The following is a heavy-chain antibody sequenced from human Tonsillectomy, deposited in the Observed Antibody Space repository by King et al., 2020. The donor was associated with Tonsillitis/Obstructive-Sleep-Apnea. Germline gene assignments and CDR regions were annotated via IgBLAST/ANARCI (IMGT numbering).Heavy chain of an antibody. J-gene: IGHJ6*03. CDR2: IYYSGST. D-gene: IGHD5-18*01. CDR3: ARVRVNTAMVVYYYYYMDV. V-gene: IGHV4-59*01. Sequence: VPLQESGPGLVKPSETLSLTCTVSGGSISSYYWSWIRQPPGKGLEWIGYIYYSGSTNYNPSLKSRVTISVDTSKNQFSLKLSSVTAADTAVYYCARVRVNTAMVVYYYYYMDVWGKGTTVTVSS. CDR1: GGSISSYY.